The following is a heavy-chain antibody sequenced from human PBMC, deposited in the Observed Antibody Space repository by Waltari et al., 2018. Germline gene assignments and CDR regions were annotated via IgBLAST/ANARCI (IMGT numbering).Heavy chain of an antibody. CDR2: IIPIFGTA. CDR1: GGTFSSYA. CDR3: ATRAIPAIYYYGMDV. Sequence: QVQLVQSGAEVKKPGSSVKVSCKASGGTFSSYAIRWVRPAPGQGLEWMGGIIPIFGTANYAQKFQGRVTITADESTSTAYMELSSLRSEDTAVYYCATRAIPAIYYYGMDVWGQGTLVTVSS. J-gene: IGHJ6*02. D-gene: IGHD2-2*01. V-gene: IGHV1-69*01.